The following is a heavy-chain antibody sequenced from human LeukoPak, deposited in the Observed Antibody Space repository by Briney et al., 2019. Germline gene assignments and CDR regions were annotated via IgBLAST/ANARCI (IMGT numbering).Heavy chain of an antibody. CDR3: ARDPRVGPLLN. CDR2: INTNTGNP. J-gene: IGHJ4*02. V-gene: IGHV7-4-1*02. Sequence: ASVKVPCKASGYTFISYAMNWVRQAPGQGLEWMGWINTNTGNPTYAQGFTGRFVFSLDTSVSTAYLQISSLKAEDTAVYYCARDPRVGPLLNWGQGTLVTVSS. D-gene: IGHD2-15*01. CDR1: GYTFISYA.